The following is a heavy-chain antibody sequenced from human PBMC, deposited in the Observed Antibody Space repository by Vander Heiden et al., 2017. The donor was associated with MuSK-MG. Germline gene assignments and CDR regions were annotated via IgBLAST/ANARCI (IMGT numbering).Heavy chain of an antibody. D-gene: IGHD6-13*01. Sequence: LSCARSGFTFSSYWMTWVRQAPGKGLEWVANIKQDEREKYYVDSVKGRSTISRDNAKNSLYLQMDSLRVEDTAVYYCARGADGYSSSWYGGDYNLYYMDVWGKGTTVTVSS. CDR3: ARGADGYSSSWYGGDYNLYYMDV. CDR1: GFTFSSYW. CDR2: IKQDEREK. J-gene: IGHJ6*03. V-gene: IGHV3-7*01.